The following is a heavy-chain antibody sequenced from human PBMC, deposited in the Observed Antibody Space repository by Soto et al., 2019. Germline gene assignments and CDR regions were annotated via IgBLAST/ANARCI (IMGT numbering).Heavy chain of an antibody. CDR2: IYWDDDK. J-gene: IGHJ5*02. CDR1: GFSLSTSGVG. D-gene: IGHD3-3*01. V-gene: IGHV2-5*02. Sequence: SGPTLVNPTQTLTLTCTFSGFSLSTSGVGVGWIRQPPGKALEWLALIYWDDDKRYSPSLKSRLTITKDTSKNQVVLTMTNMDPVDTATYYCAHTIRFLEWLQNWFDPWGQGTLVTVSS. CDR3: AHTIRFLEWLQNWFDP.